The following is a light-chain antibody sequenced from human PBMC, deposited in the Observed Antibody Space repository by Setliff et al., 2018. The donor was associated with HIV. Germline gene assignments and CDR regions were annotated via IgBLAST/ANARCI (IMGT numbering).Light chain of an antibody. CDR3: SSYAITNTLP. CDR1: TSDVGGYNY. CDR2: EVR. J-gene: IGLJ1*01. V-gene: IGLV2-14*01. Sequence: QSALTQPASVSGSPGQSLTISCTGTTSDVGGYNYVSWYHQHPGKAPKLIIYEVRNRPSGVSDRFSGSKSGNTASLTISGLQADDEADYYCSSYAITNTLPFGTGTKVTVL.